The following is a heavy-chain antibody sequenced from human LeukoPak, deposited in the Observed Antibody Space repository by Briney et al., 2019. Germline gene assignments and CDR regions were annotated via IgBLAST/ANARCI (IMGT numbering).Heavy chain of an antibody. CDR3: ARGSDFGDF. CDR2: IYYSGST. Sequence: SETLSLTCTVSRASVTTYYWSWIRQPPGKGLEWIGYIYYSGSTSYNPSLKGRVTMSVDTSKHQFSLRLSSVTAADTAVYYCARGSDFGDFWGQGTLVTVSS. CDR1: RASVTTYY. J-gene: IGHJ4*02. D-gene: IGHD4-17*01. V-gene: IGHV4-59*02.